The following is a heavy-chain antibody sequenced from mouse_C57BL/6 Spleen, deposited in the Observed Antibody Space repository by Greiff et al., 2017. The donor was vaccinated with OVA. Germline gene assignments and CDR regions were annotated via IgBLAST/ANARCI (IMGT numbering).Heavy chain of an antibody. J-gene: IGHJ3*01. V-gene: IGHV1-64*01. Sequence: VQLQQPGAELVKPGASVKLSCKASGCTFTSYWMHWVKQRPGQGLEWIGMIHPNSGSTNYNEKFKSKATLTVDTSSSTAYMQLSSLTSEDSAVYYCARGDYDYDWFAYWGQGTLVTVSA. D-gene: IGHD2-4*01. CDR3: ARGDYDYDWFAY. CDR1: GCTFTSYW. CDR2: IHPNSGST.